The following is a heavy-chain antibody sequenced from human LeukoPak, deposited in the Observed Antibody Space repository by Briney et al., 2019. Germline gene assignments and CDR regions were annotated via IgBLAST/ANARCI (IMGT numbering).Heavy chain of an antibody. Sequence: PSETLSLTCAVSGGSISSSNWWSWVRQPPGKGLEWIGEIYHSGSTNYNPSLKSRVTISVDKSKNQLSLKLSSVAAADTAVYYCARVITMVRGALDYWGQGTLVTVSS. D-gene: IGHD3-10*01. CDR2: IYHSGST. CDR1: GGSISSSNW. J-gene: IGHJ4*02. CDR3: ARVITMVRGALDY. V-gene: IGHV4-4*02.